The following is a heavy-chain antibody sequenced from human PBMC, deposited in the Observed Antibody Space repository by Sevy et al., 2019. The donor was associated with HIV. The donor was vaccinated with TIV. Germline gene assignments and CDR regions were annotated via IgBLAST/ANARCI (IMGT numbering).Heavy chain of an antibody. CDR2: ISGSGGST. CDR1: GFTFNTYA. V-gene: IGHV3-23*01. D-gene: IGHD3-16*01. J-gene: IGHJ4*02. CDR3: AKETQGGYFDY. Sequence: GGSLRLSCTASGFTFNTYAMSWVRQAPGKGLEWVAAISGSGGSTYYADSVKGRFTISRDNSKDTLYLQMNSLRAEDTAEDNCAKETQGGYFDYWGQGTLVTVSS.